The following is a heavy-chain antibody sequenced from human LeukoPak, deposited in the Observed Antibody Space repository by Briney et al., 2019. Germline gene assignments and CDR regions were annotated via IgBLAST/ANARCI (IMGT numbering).Heavy chain of an antibody. CDR2: IYYSGST. D-gene: IGHD3-3*01. Sequence: PSETLSLTCTVSGGSISSSSYYWGWIRQPPGKGLEWIGSIYYSGSTYYNPSLKSRVTISVDTSKNQFSLKLSSVTAADTAVYYCARQWGITIFRVVKPTGWFDPWGQGTLVTVSS. J-gene: IGHJ5*02. CDR3: ARQWGITIFRVVKPTGWFDP. CDR1: GGSISSSSYY. V-gene: IGHV4-39*01.